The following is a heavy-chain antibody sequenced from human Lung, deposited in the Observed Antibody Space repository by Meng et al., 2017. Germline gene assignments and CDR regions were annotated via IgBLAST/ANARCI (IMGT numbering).Heavy chain of an antibody. D-gene: IGHD4-11*01. J-gene: IGHJ4*02. CDR2: INHSGST. Sequence: QVQRQLGVAGLLKPAETLSLTCVVSGGSFSDYYWSWIRQPPGKGLEWIGEINHSGSTNYNPSLESRATISVDTSQNNLSLKLSSVTAADSAVYYCARGPTTMAHDFDYWGQGTLVTVSS. CDR1: GGSFSDYY. CDR3: ARGPTTMAHDFDY. V-gene: IGHV4-34*01.